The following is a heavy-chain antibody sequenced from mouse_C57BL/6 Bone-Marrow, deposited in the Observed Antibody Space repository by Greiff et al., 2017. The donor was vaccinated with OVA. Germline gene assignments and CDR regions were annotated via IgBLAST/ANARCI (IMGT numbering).Heavy chain of an antibody. CDR1: GYAFSSSW. CDR3: ARGRCFVVDY. J-gene: IGHJ2*01. Sequence: QVQLQQSGPELVKPGASVKISCKASGYAFSSSWMNWVKQRPGKGLEWIGRIYPGDGDTNYNGKFKGKATLTADKSSSTAYMQLSSLTSEDSAVYYCARGRCFVVDYWGKGTTVTVA. D-gene: IGHD1-1*01. CDR2: IYPGDGDT. V-gene: IGHV1-82*01.